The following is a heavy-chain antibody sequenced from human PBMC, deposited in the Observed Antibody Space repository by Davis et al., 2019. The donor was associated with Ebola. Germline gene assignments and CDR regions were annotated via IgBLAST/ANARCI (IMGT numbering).Heavy chain of an antibody. CDR1: GGSISSSSYY. J-gene: IGHJ5*02. D-gene: IGHD2/OR15-2a*01. Sequence: PSETLSLTCTVSGGSISSSSYYWGWIRQPPGKGLEWIGSIYYSGSTYYNPSLKSRVTISVDTSKNQFSLKLSSVTAADTAVYYCAREADVTWGQGTLVTVSS. CDR2: IYYSGST. CDR3: AREADVT. V-gene: IGHV4-39*02.